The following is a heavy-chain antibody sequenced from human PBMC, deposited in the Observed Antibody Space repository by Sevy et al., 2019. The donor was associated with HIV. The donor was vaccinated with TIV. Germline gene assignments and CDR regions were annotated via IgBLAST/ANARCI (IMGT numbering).Heavy chain of an antibody. CDR2: IQSKSEAGTT. Sequence: GGSLRLSCAASGFTFSNVWTSWVRQASGKGLEWVGRIQSKSEAGTTGYAAPVKGRFSISRDESSDTLYLQMNSLKTEDTAVYYCTTMMRLYGDPNFWYFDLWGRGTLVTVSS. CDR3: TTMMRLYGDPNFWYFDL. V-gene: IGHV3-15*01. CDR1: GFTFSNVW. J-gene: IGHJ2*01. D-gene: IGHD4-17*01.